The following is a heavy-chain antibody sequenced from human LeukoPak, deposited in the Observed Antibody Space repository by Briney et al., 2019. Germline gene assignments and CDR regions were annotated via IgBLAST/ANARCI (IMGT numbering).Heavy chain of an antibody. D-gene: IGHD3-10*01. V-gene: IGHV3-7*03. J-gene: IGHJ4*02. CDR3: ARGPNYVSGSDFLDY. CDR1: GFTFSDYR. Sequence: GGSLRLPCAASGFTFSDYRMNWARHAPGEGLEGVANQKEDGSEKYCVECVKGRFTISRDNAKNSLYLQMNSLRVEDTAVYYCARGPNYVSGSDFLDYWGEGTLVTVSS. CDR2: QKEDGSEK.